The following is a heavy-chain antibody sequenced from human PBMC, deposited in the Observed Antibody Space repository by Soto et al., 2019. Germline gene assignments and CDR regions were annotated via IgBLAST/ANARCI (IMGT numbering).Heavy chain of an antibody. CDR1: GFTFTRYS. CDR3: ARESEDLTSIFDY. Sequence: GSLRLSCAGSGFTFTRYSMNWVRQAPGKGLEWVSSISSTTNYVYYGDSMKGRFTISRDNAKNSLYLEMNSLRAEDTAVYYCARESEDLTSIFDYWGQGTLVTVYS. V-gene: IGHV3-21*06. CDR2: ISSTTNYV. J-gene: IGHJ4*02.